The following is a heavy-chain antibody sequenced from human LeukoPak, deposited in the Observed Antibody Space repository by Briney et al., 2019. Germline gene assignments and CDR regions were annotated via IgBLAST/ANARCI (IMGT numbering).Heavy chain of an antibody. V-gene: IGHV4-38-2*02. J-gene: IGHJ5*02. D-gene: IGHD3-10*01. CDR1: GYSLSSGYY. Sequence: SGTLSLTCAVSGYSLSSGYYWGGSRPPPGKGVEGIGSIYHSGSTYYNPSLKGRVTISVDTSKNQFSLKLSSVTAEDTAVYYCAREGGDSYGSGSYHTLGNWFDHWGQGTLVTVSS. CDR3: AREGGDSYGSGSYHTLGNWFDH. CDR2: IYHSGST.